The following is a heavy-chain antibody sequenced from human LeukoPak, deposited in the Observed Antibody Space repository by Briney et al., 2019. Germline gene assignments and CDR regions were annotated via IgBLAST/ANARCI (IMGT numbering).Heavy chain of an antibody. CDR3: ARQGDAFDI. Sequence: GGSRRLSCAASGFTISSYSMNWVRQAPGKGLEWASSISSSSSYIYYADSVKGRFTISRDNAKNSLYLQMNSLRAEDTAVYYCARQGDAFDICGQGTMVTVSS. V-gene: IGHV3-21*01. CDR2: ISSSSSYI. J-gene: IGHJ3*02. CDR1: GFTISSYS.